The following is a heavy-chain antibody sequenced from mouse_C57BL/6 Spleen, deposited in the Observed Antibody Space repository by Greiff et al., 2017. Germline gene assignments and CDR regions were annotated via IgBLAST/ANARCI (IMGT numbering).Heavy chain of an antibody. CDR1: GFTFSDYG. Sequence: EVQLVESGGGLVKPGGSLKLSCAASGFTFSDYGMHWVRQAPEKGLEWVAYISSGSSTIYYADTVKGRFTISRDNAKNTLFLQMTSLRSEDTAMYYCARFDYDGAYWGQGTLVTVSA. V-gene: IGHV5-17*01. CDR3: ARFDYDGAY. CDR2: ISSGSSTI. D-gene: IGHD2-4*01. J-gene: IGHJ3*01.